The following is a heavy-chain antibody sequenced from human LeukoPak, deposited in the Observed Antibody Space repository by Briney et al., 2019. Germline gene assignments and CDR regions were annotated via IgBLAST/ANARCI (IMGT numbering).Heavy chain of an antibody. CDR1: GFTFSSYN. J-gene: IGHJ4*02. D-gene: IGHD4-23*01. V-gene: IGHV3-48*03. CDR2: ISSSGSTI. Sequence: PGGSLRLSCEASGFTFSSYNMHWVRQAPGKGLEWVSYISSSGSTIYYADSVKGRFTISRDNAKNSLYLQMNSLRAEDTAVYYCARDYGGSSPFDYWGQGTLVTVSS. CDR3: ARDYGGSSPFDY.